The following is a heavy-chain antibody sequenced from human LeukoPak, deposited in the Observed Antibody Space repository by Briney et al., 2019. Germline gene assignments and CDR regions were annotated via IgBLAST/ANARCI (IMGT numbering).Heavy chain of an antibody. CDR2: IKEGGSET. CDR3: ARKRYFDC. V-gene: IGHV3-7*01. D-gene: IGHD3-9*01. CDR1: GFTFSSYW. Sequence: PGGSLRLSCAASGFTFSSYWMSWVRQAPGKGLEWVANIKEGGSETHYVDSVKGRFTISRDNAKNSLYLQMNSLRAEDTAVYYCARKRYFDCWGQGTLVTVSS. J-gene: IGHJ4*02.